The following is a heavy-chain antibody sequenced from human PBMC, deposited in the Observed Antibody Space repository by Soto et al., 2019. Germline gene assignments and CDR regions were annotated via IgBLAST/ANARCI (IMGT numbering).Heavy chain of an antibody. CDR1: GGSISSSSYY. D-gene: IGHD3-10*01. CDR3: VRVRGSSSFEV. CDR2: IYYSVST. V-gene: IGHV4-61*05. J-gene: IGHJ4*02. Sequence: SDTLSLTCTVSGGSISSSSYYWGWIRQPPGKGMEGIGNIYYSVSTNYSPSLTSRVIIFVDTSKGQFYLKLTSVTAADTAIYYCVRVRGSSSFEVWGKGTQVTVFS.